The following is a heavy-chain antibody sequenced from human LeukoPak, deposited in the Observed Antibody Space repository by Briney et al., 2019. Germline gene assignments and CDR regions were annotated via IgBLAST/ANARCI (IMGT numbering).Heavy chain of an antibody. CDR3: ALGGYSGYDFYDFDY. CDR1: GGTFSSYA. V-gene: IGHV1-69*13. Sequence: ASVKVSCKASGGTFSSYAISWVRQAPGQGLEWMGGIIPIFGTANYAQKFQGRVTITADESTSTAYMELSSLRSEDTAVYYCALGGYSGYDFYDFDYWGQGTLVTVSS. D-gene: IGHD5-12*01. CDR2: IIPIFGTA. J-gene: IGHJ4*02.